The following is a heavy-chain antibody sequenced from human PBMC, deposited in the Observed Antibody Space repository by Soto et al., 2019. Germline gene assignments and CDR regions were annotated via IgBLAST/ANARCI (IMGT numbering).Heavy chain of an antibody. CDR1: GGSISSYY. J-gene: IGHJ4*02. CDR2: IYYSGST. CDR3: VRTQYDILTGYYYFDY. Sequence: SETLSLTCTVSGGSISSYYWSWIRQPPGKGLEWIGYIYYSGSTNYNPSLKSRVTISVDTSKNQLSLKLSSVTAAVTAVYYFVRTQYDILTGYYYFDYWGQGTLVTVSS. D-gene: IGHD3-9*01. V-gene: IGHV4-59*01.